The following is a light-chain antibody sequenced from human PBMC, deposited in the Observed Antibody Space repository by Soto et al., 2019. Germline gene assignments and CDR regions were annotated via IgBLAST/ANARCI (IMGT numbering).Light chain of an antibody. Sequence: DIQMTQSPSSVSASVGDRVTITCRASQGISNWLAWYQQKPGKTPSLLIHAASRLQSGVPSRFSGSGYGTDFTLTISSLQPEDFATYFCQQANSLPVTFGPGTNVDIK. CDR3: QQANSLPVT. CDR2: AAS. J-gene: IGKJ3*01. V-gene: IGKV1-12*01. CDR1: QGISNW.